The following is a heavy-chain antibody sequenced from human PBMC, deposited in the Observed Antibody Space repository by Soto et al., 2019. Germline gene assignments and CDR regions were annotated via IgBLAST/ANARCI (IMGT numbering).Heavy chain of an antibody. CDR3: ASCHSSSWYIITHKGNWLDP. CDR2: IYYSGST. D-gene: IGHD6-13*01. CDR1: GGSVSSGSYY. Sequence: TSETLSLTCTVSGGSVSSGSYYWSWIRQPPGKGLEWIGYIYYSGSTNYNPSLKSRVTISVDTSKNQFSLKLSSVTAADTAVYYCASCHSSSWYIITHKGNWLDPWGQGTLVTVSS. V-gene: IGHV4-61*01. J-gene: IGHJ5*02.